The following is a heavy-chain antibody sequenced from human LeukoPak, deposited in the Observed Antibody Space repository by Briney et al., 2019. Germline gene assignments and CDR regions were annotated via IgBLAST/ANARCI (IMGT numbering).Heavy chain of an antibody. J-gene: IGHJ2*01. CDR3: ARDPLLRFNRYFDL. Sequence: VASVKVSCMVSGYTLTELSMHWVRQAPGKGRAWMGGFDPEDGETIYEQKFQGRVTMARNPSISTAYMELSSLRSEDTAVYYCARDPLLRFNRYFDLWGRGTLVSVSS. CDR1: GYTLTELS. D-gene: IGHD3-3*01. CDR2: FDPEDGET. V-gene: IGHV1-24*01.